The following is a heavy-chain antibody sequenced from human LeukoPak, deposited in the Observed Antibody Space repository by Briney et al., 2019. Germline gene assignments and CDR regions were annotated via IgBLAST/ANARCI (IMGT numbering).Heavy chain of an antibody. J-gene: IGHJ3*02. CDR3: ARGASGTTHAFDI. CDR2: IYSGGST. CDR1: GFTVSSNY. D-gene: IGHD1-1*01. Sequence: GGSLRLSCAASGFTVSSNYMSWVRQAPGKGLEWVSVIYSGGSTYYADSVKGRFTISRHNSKNTLYLQMNSLRAEDTAVYYCARGASGTTHAFDIWGQGTTVTVSS. V-gene: IGHV3-53*04.